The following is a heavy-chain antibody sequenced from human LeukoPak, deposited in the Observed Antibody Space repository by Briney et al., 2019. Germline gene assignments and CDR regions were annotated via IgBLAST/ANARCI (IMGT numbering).Heavy chain of an antibody. Sequence: SETLSLTCTVSGGSVSRDSYYWSWIRQPPGKGLEWIGEINHSGSTNYNPSLKSRVTISVDTSKNQFSLKLSSVTAADTAVYYCARFKKNSLGYCSGGSCYDRGFDYWGQGTLVTVSS. CDR2: INHSGST. CDR1: GGSVSRDSYY. V-gene: IGHV4-34*01. CDR3: ARFKKNSLGYCSGGSCYDRGFDY. J-gene: IGHJ4*02. D-gene: IGHD2-15*01.